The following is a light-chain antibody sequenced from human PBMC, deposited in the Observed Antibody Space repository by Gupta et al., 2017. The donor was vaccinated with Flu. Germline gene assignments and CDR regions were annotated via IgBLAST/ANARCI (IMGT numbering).Light chain of an antibody. CDR2: DAS. CDR1: HDISNY. J-gene: IGKJ3*01. Sequence: IQTTQSPSSLSASVGDRVTITCQASHDISNYLNWYQQKPGQAPKLLIYDASNLETGVPSRFSGSGSGTDFTFTISSLQPEDIATYYCQQYDNPLFTFGPGTKVDIK. CDR3: QQYDNPLFT. V-gene: IGKV1-33*01.